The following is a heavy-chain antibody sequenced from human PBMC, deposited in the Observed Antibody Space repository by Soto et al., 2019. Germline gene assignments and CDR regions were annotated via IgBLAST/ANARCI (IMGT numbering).Heavy chain of an antibody. J-gene: IGHJ4*02. CDR1: GGYISSYY. V-gene: IGHV4-59*01. Sequence: TATLSLTCTFPGGYISSYYWSCIRQPPGKGLEWIGYIYYSGSTNYNPSLKSRVTISVDTSKNQFSLKLSSVTAADTAVYYCARGGFRYYFDYWGQGTLGTVSS. CDR2: IYYSGST. D-gene: IGHD2-21*01. CDR3: ARGGFRYYFDY.